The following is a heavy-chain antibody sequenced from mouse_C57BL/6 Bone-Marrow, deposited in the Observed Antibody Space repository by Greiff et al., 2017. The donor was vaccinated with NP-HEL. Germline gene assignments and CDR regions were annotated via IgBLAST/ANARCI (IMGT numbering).Heavy chain of an antibody. CDR1: GYTFTSYW. CDR2: IHPSDSDT. CDR3: AIDYGSSFYWYFDV. J-gene: IGHJ1*03. Sequence: VKLQQPGAELVKPGASVKVSCKASGYTFTSYWMHWVKQRPGQGLEWIGRIHPSDSDTNYNQKFKGKATLTVDKSSSTAYMQLSSLTSEDSAVYYCAIDYGSSFYWYFDVWGTGTTVTVSS. V-gene: IGHV1-74*01. D-gene: IGHD1-1*01.